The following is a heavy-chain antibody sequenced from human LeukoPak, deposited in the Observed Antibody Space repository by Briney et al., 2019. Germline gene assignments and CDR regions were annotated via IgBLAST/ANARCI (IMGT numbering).Heavy chain of an antibody. CDR1: GGTFSSYA. D-gene: IGHD6-13*01. V-gene: IGHV1-69*05. Sequence: GASVKVSCKASGGTFSSYAISWVRQAPGQGLEWMGGIIPIFGTANYAQKFQGRVTITTDESTSTAYMELSSLRSEGTAVYYCARTRAAAFDPWGQGTLVTVSS. CDR2: IIPIFGTA. CDR3: ARTRAAAFDP. J-gene: IGHJ5*02.